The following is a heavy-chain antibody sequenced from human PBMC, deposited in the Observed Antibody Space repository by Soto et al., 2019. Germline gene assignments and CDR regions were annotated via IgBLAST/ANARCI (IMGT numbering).Heavy chain of an antibody. V-gene: IGHV3-9*01. D-gene: IGHD4-4*01. J-gene: IGHJ6*02. CDR2: ISWNSGSI. CDR3: AKDFVLQGDYYGMDV. Sequence: EVQLVESGGGLVQPGRSLRLSCAASGFTFDDYAMHWVRQAPGKGLEWVSGISWNSGSIGYADSVKGRFTISRDNAENSLYLQMNSLRAEDTALYYCAKDFVLQGDYYGMDVWGQGTTVTVSS. CDR1: GFTFDDYA.